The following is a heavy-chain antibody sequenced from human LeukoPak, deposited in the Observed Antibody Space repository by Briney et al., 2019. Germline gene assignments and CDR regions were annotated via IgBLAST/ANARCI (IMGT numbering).Heavy chain of an antibody. J-gene: IGHJ3*02. CDR1: GFTVSSNY. CDR2: IYSGGST. Sequence: GGSLRLSCAASGFTVSSNYMSWVRQAPGKGLEWVSVIYSGGSTYYADSVKGRFTISRDNSKNTLYLQMNSLRAEDTAVYYCARDSIVGVTYAFDIWGQGTMVTVSS. CDR3: ARDSIVGVTYAFDI. V-gene: IGHV3-66*02. D-gene: IGHD1-26*01.